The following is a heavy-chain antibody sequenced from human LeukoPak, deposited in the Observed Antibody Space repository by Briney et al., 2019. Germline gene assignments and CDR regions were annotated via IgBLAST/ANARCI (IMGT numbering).Heavy chain of an antibody. J-gene: IGHJ4*02. D-gene: IGHD1-26*01. CDR3: AREGEVGATLFDY. Sequence: KPSETLSLTCAVYGGSFSGYYWSWIRQPPGKGLEWVSYISSSGSTIYYADSVKGRFTISRDNAMNSLYLQMNSLRAEDTAVYYCAREGEVGATLFDYWGQGTLVTVSS. CDR2: ISSSGSTI. V-gene: IGHV3-11*01. CDR1: GGSFSGYY.